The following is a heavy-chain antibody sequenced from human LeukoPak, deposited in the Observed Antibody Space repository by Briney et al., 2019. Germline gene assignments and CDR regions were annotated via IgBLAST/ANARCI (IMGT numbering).Heavy chain of an antibody. D-gene: IGHD6-19*01. J-gene: IGHJ4*02. V-gene: IGHV3-21*01. Sequence: PGGSLRLSCAASGFTFYSYGMHWVRQAPGKGLEWVSSISSSSSYIFYADSVKGRFTISRDNAKNSLYLQMNSLRAEDTAVYYCARGSSGPSYWGQGTLVTVSS. CDR3: ARGSSGPSY. CDR2: ISSSSSYI. CDR1: GFTFYSYG.